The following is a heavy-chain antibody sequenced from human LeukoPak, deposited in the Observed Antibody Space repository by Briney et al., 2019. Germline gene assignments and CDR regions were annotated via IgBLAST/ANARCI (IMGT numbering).Heavy chain of an antibody. Sequence: GRSLRLSCAASGFTFSSYGMHWVRQAPGKGLEWVAIISYDGSNKYYADSVKGRFTISRDNSENTLYLQMNSLRAEDTAVYYCAKEGDYYDSSGYSDLDYWGQGTLVTVSS. CDR3: AKEGDYYDSSGYSDLDY. CDR1: GFTFSSYG. D-gene: IGHD3-22*01. J-gene: IGHJ4*02. CDR2: ISYDGSNK. V-gene: IGHV3-30*18.